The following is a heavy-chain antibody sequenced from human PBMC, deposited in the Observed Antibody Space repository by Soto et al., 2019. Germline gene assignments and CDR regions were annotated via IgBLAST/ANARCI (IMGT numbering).Heavy chain of an antibody. V-gene: IGHV4-39*01. J-gene: IGHJ4*02. D-gene: IGHD5-12*01. CDR3: VTSYRGRFDY. CDR1: GGSISSSSYY. Sequence: PSETLSLTCTVSGGSISSSSYYWGWIRQPPGKGLEWIGNIYYSGSTYYSPSLKSRVTISVDTSKNQFSLKLSSVTAADTAVYYCVTSYRGRFDYWGQGTLVTVSS. CDR2: IYYSGST.